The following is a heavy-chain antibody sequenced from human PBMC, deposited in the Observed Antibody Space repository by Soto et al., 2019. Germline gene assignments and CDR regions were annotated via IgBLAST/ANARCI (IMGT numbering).Heavy chain of an antibody. CDR2: IHYSGSS. CDR3: ASTRYSSGWYGLFDN. V-gene: IGHV4-31*03. Sequence: QVQLQESGPGLVKPSQTLSLTCTVSGGSVSSNDYYWSWIRQHPGKGLEWIGYIHYSGSSYSNPSLKSRITISVDTSENQFSLKVRSLTAADTAVYYCASTRYSSGWYGLFDNWGQGSLVTVSS. CDR1: GGSVSSNDYY. J-gene: IGHJ4*02. D-gene: IGHD6-19*01.